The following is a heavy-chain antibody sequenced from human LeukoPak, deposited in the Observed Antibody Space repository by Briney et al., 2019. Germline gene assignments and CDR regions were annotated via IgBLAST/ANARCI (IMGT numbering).Heavy chain of an antibody. D-gene: IGHD3-16*01. V-gene: IGHV4-34*01. CDR3: ARGRGLGYYYYMDV. J-gene: IGHJ6*03. CDR1: GGSFSGYY. CDR2: INHSGST. Sequence: PSETLSLTCAVYGGSFSGYYWSWIRQPPGKGLEWIGEINHSGSTNYNPSLKSRVTISVEPSKNQFSLKLSSVTAADTAVYYCARGRGLGYYYYMDVWGKGTTVTVSS.